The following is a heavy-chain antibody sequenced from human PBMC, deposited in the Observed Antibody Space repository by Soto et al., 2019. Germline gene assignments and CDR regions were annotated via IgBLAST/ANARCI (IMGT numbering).Heavy chain of an antibody. V-gene: IGHV3-30-3*01. CDR3: ARESVSYHFDY. J-gene: IGHJ4*02. CDR1: GFTFSSYA. CDR2: ISYDGSNK. Sequence: PGGSLRLSCAASGFTFSSYAMHWVRQAPGKGLEWVAVISYDGSNKYYADSVKGRFTISRDNSKNTLYLQMNSLRAEDTAVYYCARESVSYHFDYWGQGTLVTVSS.